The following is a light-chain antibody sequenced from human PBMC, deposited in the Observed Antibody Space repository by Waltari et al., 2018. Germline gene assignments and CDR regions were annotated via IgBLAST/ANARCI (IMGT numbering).Light chain of an antibody. CDR3: AAWDDSLTAWL. CDR1: SNIGSYH. V-gene: IGLV1-47*01. Sequence: SNIGSYHVYWYQQLPGAAPKLLIYRNDQRPSGVPDRFSGSKSVTSASLAISGLRSEDEAFYYCAAWDDSLTAWLFGGGTKLTVL. CDR2: RND. J-gene: IGLJ3*02.